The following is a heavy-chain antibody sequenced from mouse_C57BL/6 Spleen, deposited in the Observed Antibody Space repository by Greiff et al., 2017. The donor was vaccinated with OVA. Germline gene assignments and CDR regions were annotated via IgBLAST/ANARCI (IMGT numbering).Heavy chain of an antibody. CDR2: IYPGSGNT. Sequence: QVQLQQSGPELVKPGASVKISCKASGYSFTSYYIHWVKQRPGQGLEWIGWIYPGSGNTKYNEKFKGKATLTADTSSSTAYMQLSSLTSEDSAVYYCARGDYGSSYVRAMDYWGQGTSVTVSS. V-gene: IGHV1-66*01. D-gene: IGHD1-1*01. CDR1: GYSFTSYY. CDR3: ARGDYGSSYVRAMDY. J-gene: IGHJ4*01.